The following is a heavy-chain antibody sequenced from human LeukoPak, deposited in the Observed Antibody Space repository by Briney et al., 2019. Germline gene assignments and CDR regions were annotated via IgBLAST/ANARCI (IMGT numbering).Heavy chain of an antibody. CDR1: GYTFTGYY. J-gene: IGHJ3*01. D-gene: IGHD3-3*01. V-gene: IGHV1-2*02. Sequence: ASVKVSCKASGYTFTGYYMHWVRQVPGQGLEWMGWINPNSGGTNYAQKFQGRVTMTRDTSISTAYMELSRLRSDDTAVYYCARHTYYDFWSGYSYWGQGTMVTVSS. CDR3: ARHTYYDFWSGYSY. CDR2: INPNSGGT.